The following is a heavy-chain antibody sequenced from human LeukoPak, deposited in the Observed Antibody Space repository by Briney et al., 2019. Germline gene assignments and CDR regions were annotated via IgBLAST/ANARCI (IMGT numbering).Heavy chain of an antibody. CDR3: AKNRGAGSHYYYHMNV. CDR1: GFTFSTYA. Sequence: GGSLRLSCAASGFTFSTYAMSWVRQAPGKGLEWVSAISGSGGSTYYADSAKGRFTISRDNSKNTLYLQLNSLRVEDTAVYYCAKNRGAGSHYYYHMNVWGKGTTVTVSS. CDR2: ISGSGGST. V-gene: IGHV3-23*01. J-gene: IGHJ6*03. D-gene: IGHD1-26*01.